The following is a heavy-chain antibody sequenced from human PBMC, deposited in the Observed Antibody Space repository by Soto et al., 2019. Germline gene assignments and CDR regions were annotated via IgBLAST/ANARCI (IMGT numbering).Heavy chain of an antibody. J-gene: IGHJ6*02. CDR2: IIPILGIA. D-gene: IGHD5-18*01. CDR3: GGEGHGVDAAMVR. V-gene: IGHV1-69*08. Sequence: QVQLVQSGAEVKKPGSSVKVSCKASGGTFSSYTISWVRQAPGQGLEWMGRIIPILGIANYAQKFQGRVTSAADKSTSPAYLGLSSLRSEDTAVNYCGGEGHGVDAAMVRWGQGTTVTVSS. CDR1: GGTFSSYT.